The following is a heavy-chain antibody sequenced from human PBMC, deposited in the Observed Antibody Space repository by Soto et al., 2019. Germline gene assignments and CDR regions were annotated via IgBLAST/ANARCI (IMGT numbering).Heavy chain of an antibody. CDR1: VGSISSYY. J-gene: IGHJ4*02. CDR3: ARGSGAQPGLFGAFDY. V-gene: IGHV4-59*12. D-gene: IGHD3-3*01. Sequence: PSETLSLTCTVSVGSISSYYWSWIRQPPGKGLEWIGYIYYSGSTNYNPSLKSRVTISVDTSKNQFSLKLSSVTAADTAVYYCARGSGAQPGLFGAFDYWGQGTLVTVSS. CDR2: IYYSGST.